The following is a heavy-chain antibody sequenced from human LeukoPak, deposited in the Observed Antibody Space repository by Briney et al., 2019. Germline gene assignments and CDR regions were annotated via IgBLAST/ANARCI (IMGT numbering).Heavy chain of an antibody. Sequence: SETLSLTCTVSGVSISSYYWTWIRQPLGEGLEWIGYIYYSGSTNYNPSLKSRVTISVDTSKNQFSLKLSSVTAADTAVYYCARALQPGVYAFDIWGQGTMVTVSS. D-gene: IGHD6-13*01. V-gene: IGHV4-59*01. CDR3: ARALQPGVYAFDI. CDR1: GVSISSYY. CDR2: IYYSGST. J-gene: IGHJ3*02.